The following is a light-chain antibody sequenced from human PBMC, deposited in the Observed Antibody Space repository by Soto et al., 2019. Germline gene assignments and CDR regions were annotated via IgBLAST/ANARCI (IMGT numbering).Light chain of an antibody. Sequence: AIQMTQSPSSLSASVGDRVTITCRASQVIRNDLGWYQQKPGKAPKLLIYGASNLQSGVPSRCSGSGAGSDFTLTITSLQPEDFATYYCLHDHNYPRTFGQGTKVDIK. V-gene: IGKV1-6*01. CDR3: LHDHNYPRT. CDR2: GAS. CDR1: QVIRND. J-gene: IGKJ1*01.